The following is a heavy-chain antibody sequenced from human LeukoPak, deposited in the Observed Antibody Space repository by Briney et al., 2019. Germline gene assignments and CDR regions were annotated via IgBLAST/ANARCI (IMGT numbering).Heavy chain of an antibody. Sequence: SETLSLTCAVYGGSVSGYYWSWIRQPPGKGLEWIGEINHSGSTNYNPSLKSRVTISVDTSKNQFSLKLSSVTAADTAVYYCAKGYGWEASYYYYYMDVRGKGTTVTISS. J-gene: IGHJ6*03. CDR1: GGSVSGYY. CDR2: INHSGST. D-gene: IGHD1-26*01. V-gene: IGHV4-34*01. CDR3: AKGYGWEASYYYYYMDV.